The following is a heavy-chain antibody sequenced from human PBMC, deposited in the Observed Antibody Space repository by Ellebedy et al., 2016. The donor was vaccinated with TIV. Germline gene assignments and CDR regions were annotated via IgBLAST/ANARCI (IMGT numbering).Heavy chain of an antibody. V-gene: IGHV3-53*01. CDR2: IYSGGST. D-gene: IGHD6-25*01. Sequence: GESLKISCLVSGFNVNGNYMSWVRQAPGKGLEWVSVIYSGGSTYYADSVEGRFTISRDNFRNTLYLQMNSLGVEDTAVCYCARGAAFDSWGQGTLVTVSS. CDR1: GFNVNGNY. CDR3: ARGAAFDS. J-gene: IGHJ4*02.